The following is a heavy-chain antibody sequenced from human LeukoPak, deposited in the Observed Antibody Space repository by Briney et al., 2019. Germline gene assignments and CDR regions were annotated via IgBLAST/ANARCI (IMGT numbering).Heavy chain of an antibody. V-gene: IGHV4-34*01. CDR3: ARESATYYYDSSGYDSGYWYFDL. Sequence: SETLSLTCAVYGGSFSGYYWGWIRQPPGKGLEWIGEINHSGSTNYNPSLKSRVTISVDTSKNQFSLKLSSVTAADTAVYYCARESATYYYDSSGYDSGYWYFDLWGRGTLVTVSS. CDR1: GGSFSGYY. D-gene: IGHD3-22*01. CDR2: INHSGST. J-gene: IGHJ2*01.